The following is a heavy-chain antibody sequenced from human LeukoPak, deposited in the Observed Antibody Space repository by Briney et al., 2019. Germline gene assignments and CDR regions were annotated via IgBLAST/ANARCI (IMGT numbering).Heavy chain of an antibody. CDR3: ARSPQGTATTANWLDP. J-gene: IGHJ5*02. D-gene: IGHD4-17*01. V-gene: IGHV6-1*01. CDR2: TYYRSKWYI. Sequence: SQTLSLTCAISGDSVSSNSAGWSWIRQSPSRGLEWLGRTYYRSKWYIDYAVSVKSRITINPDTSKNQFSLNLISVTAADTAVYYCARSPQGTATTANWLDPWGQGTLVTVSS. CDR1: GDSVSSNSAG.